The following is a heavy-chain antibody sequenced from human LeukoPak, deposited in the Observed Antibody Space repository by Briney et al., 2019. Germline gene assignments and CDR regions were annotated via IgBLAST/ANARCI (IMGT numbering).Heavy chain of an antibody. D-gene: IGHD4-11*01. V-gene: IGHV4-39*01. Sequence: PSETLSLTCTVSGGSISSSSYYWGWIRQPPGKGLEWIGSIYYSGSTYYNSSLKSRVTISVDTSKKQFSLNLTSVTAADTAVYYCARHVDATVRFDPWGQGTLATVSS. CDR3: ARHVDATVRFDP. CDR2: IYYSGST. J-gene: IGHJ5*02. CDR1: GGSISSSSYY.